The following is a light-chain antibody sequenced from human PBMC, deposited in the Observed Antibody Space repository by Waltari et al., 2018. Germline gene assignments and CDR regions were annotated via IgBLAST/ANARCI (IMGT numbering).Light chain of an antibody. Sequence: QSALTQPAAVSGSPGQSVTISCTGASSDIGRYDIVSWYQHHPGTAPKLVIAVVSKRPSGVSDRFSGSKSGDTASLTISGLQFEDEAEYYCCSYAGKYVWVFGGGTRLTVL. CDR3: CSYAGKYVWV. J-gene: IGLJ3*02. CDR2: VVS. V-gene: IGLV2-23*02. CDR1: SSDIGRYDI.